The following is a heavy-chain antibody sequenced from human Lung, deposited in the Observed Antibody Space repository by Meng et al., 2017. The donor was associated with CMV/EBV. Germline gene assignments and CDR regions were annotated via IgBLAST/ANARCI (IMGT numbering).Heavy chain of an antibody. Sequence: SCAASGFTVSDYYVSWIRQAPGKGLEWLSYISSSGNTIHYADSVKGRFIISRDTPKNSVSLQMNGLRAEDTAVYYCVREDYGDYFFDTWGQGTXVTCSS. V-gene: IGHV3-11*01. CDR1: GFTVSDYY. D-gene: IGHD4-17*01. J-gene: IGHJ4*02. CDR3: VREDYGDYFFDT. CDR2: ISSSGNTI.